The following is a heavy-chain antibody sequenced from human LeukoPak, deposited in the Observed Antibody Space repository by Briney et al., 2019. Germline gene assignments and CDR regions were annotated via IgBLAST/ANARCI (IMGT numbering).Heavy chain of an antibody. Sequence: SETLSLTCAVYGESYSGYYWSWIRQPTGKGLEWIGEIYHSGSTNYNPSIRGRVTLSVDNSNNHFSLDLSSVTAADTAFYYCARRGYSGNEAYFAYWGQGTLVTVSS. CDR3: ARRGYSGNEAYFAY. CDR1: GESYSGYY. D-gene: IGHD5-12*01. V-gene: IGHV4-34*01. CDR2: IYHSGST. J-gene: IGHJ4*02.